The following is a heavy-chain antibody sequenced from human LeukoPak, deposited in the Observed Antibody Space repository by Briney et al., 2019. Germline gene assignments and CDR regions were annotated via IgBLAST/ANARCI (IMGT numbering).Heavy chain of an antibody. Sequence: SETLSLTCTVSGGSISTSNYYCGWIRQPPGKGREGIGNIFYSGSTYYSPSLRSLVTISLDTSRNQFSLQLTSVTAADTAVYYCAKSNGSGLVDIWGQGTMVTVSS. V-gene: IGHV4-39*07. J-gene: IGHJ3*02. CDR1: GGSISTSNYY. CDR3: AKSNGSGLVDI. D-gene: IGHD3-10*01. CDR2: IFYSGST.